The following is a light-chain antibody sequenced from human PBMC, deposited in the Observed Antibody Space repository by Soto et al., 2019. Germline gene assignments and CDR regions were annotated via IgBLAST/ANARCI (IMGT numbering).Light chain of an antibody. J-gene: IGLJ1*01. Sequence: QSVLTQPRSVSGSPGQSVTISCTGTSSDVGGYNYVSWYQHHPGKAPKLMIYDVSKRPSGVPDRFSGSKSGNTASLTISGLQAEDEADYYCCSYAGSYTFGFGTGTQVTV. V-gene: IGLV2-11*01. CDR3: CSYAGSYTFG. CDR2: DVS. CDR1: SSDVGGYNY.